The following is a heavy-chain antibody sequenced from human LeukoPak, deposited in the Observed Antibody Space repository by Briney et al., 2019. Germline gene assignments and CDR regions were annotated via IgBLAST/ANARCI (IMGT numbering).Heavy chain of an antibody. CDR1: GGSFSGYY. J-gene: IGHJ6*03. D-gene: IGHD1-26*01. CDR3: ARAPRVGRATLKVNYYYMDV. V-gene: IGHV4-34*01. CDR2: INHSGST. Sequence: PSETLSLTCAVYGGSFSGYYWSWIRKPPGKGLEWIGEINHSGSTNYNPSLKSRVTISVDTSKNQFSLKLSSVTAADTAVYYCARAPRVGRATLKVNYYYMDVWGKGTTVTVSS.